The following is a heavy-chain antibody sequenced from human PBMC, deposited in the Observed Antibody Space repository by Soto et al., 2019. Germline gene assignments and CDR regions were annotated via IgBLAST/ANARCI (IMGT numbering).Heavy chain of an antibody. V-gene: IGHV1-58*01. CDR1: GLTFKSSA. CDR2: IVVGSGNT. CDR3: AAIDSSGYYLDY. D-gene: IGHD3-22*01. J-gene: IGHJ4*02. Sequence: GASVKVCCKACGLTFKSSAVQWVRQARGQRLEWIGWIVVGSGNTNYAQKFQERVTITRDMSTSTAYMELSSLRSEDTAVYYCAAIDSSGYYLDYWGQGTLVPVSS.